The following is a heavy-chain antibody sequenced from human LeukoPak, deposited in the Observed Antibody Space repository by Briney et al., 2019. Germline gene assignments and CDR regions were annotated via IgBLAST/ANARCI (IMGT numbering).Heavy chain of an antibody. J-gene: IGHJ4*02. Sequence: GGSLRLSCAASGFTFSRHGMHWVRQAPGKGLEWVALIRYDGSTQYYADSVKGRFTISRDNSKNTLFLQMNSLRAEDTAVYYCARWTSEYYDNSGRLDYWGQGTLVTVSS. CDR3: ARWTSEYYDNSGRLDY. D-gene: IGHD3-22*01. V-gene: IGHV3-30*02. CDR1: GFTFSRHG. CDR2: IRYDGSTQ.